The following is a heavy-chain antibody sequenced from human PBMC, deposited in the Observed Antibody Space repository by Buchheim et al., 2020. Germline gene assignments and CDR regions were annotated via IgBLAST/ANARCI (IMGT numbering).Heavy chain of an antibody. CDR3: ARVSREMGTHYYDY. V-gene: IGHV3-11*01. CDR1: GFTFSDYF. CDR2: ISSRGNSI. J-gene: IGHJ4*02. D-gene: IGHD5-24*01. Sequence: QVQLVDSGGGLVKPGGSLRLSCAPSGFTFSDYFMSWIRQAPGKGLEWVSYISSRGNSINYAESVKGRFTISRDNAKNSLTLQMNSLTAEDTAVYYCARVSREMGTHYYDYWGRGT.